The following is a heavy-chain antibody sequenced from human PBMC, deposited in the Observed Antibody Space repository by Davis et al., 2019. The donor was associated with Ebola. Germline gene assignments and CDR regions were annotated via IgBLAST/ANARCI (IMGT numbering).Heavy chain of an antibody. CDR2: IIPIFGTA. J-gene: IGHJ6*02. CDR1: GCTFSSYA. CDR3: ARARLYYYYGMDV. Sequence: AASVKVSCKASGCTFSSYAISWVRQAPGQGLEWMGGIIPIFGTANYAQKFQGRVTITADESTSTAYMELSSLRSEDTAVYYCARARLYYYYGMDVWGQGTTVTVSS. D-gene: IGHD4-11*01. V-gene: IGHV1-69*13.